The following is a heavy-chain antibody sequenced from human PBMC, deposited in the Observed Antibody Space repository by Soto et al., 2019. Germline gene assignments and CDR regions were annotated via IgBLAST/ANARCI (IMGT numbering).Heavy chain of an antibody. V-gene: IGHV1-8*01. Sequence: QVQLVQSGPEVKKPGASVKVSCKASGYTFTSYDINWLRQATGQGLEWMGWMNPNSGNTGYAQKFQGRAPMTRDTSISTAYMELSSLRSEDTAVYFCARLVVRGVIGPWGQGTLVTVSS. CDR1: GYTFTSYD. J-gene: IGHJ5*02. CDR3: ARLVVRGVIGP. D-gene: IGHD3-10*01. CDR2: MNPNSGNT.